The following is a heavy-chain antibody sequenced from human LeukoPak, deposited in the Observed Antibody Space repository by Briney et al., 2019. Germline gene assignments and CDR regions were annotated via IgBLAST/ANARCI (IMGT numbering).Heavy chain of an antibody. CDR2: IYHSGST. Sequence: SETLSLTCTVSGYSISSGYYWGWIRQPPGKGLEWIGSIYHSGSTYYNPSLKSRVTISADTSKNQFSLKLSSVTATDTAVYYCARGRHVDTAMVTISRRVGGFGYWGQGTLVTVSS. CDR1: GYSISSGYY. J-gene: IGHJ4*02. V-gene: IGHV4-38-2*02. D-gene: IGHD5-18*01. CDR3: ARGRHVDTAMVTISRRVGGFGY.